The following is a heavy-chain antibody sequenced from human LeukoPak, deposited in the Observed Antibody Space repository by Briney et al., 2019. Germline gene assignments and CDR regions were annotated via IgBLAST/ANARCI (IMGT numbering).Heavy chain of an antibody. V-gene: IGHV4-34*01. Sequence: SETLSLTCAVYGGSFSGYYWSWIRQSPGKGLEWMGEINHSGSTNYNPSLKSRVTISVDTSKNQFSLKLSSVTAADTAVYYCARGGRWLQGTYFDYWGQGTLVTVSS. J-gene: IGHJ4*02. CDR2: INHSGST. CDR3: ARGGRWLQGTYFDY. CDR1: GGSFSGYY. D-gene: IGHD5-18*01.